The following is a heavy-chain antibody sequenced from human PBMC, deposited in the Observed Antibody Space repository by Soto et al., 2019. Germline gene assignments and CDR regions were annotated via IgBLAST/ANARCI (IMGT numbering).Heavy chain of an antibody. CDR3: ARVGYCSGGSGYDVDY. J-gene: IGHJ4*02. V-gene: IGHV3-33*01. D-gene: IGHD2-15*01. Sequence: QVQLVESGGGVVQPGRSLRLSCAASGFTFSNYGMHWVRQAPGKGLEWVAVIWYDGSNKYYADSVKGRFTISRDNSKNTLYLQMNSLRAEDTAVYYCARVGYCSGGSGYDVDYWGQGTLVTVSS. CDR1: GFTFSNYG. CDR2: IWYDGSNK.